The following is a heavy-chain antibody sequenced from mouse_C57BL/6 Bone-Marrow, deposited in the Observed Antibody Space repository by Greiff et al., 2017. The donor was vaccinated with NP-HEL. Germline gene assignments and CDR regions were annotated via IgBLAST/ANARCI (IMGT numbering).Heavy chain of an antibody. Sequence: DVMLGGSEGGLVQPGSSMKLSCTAPGFTLGDYYMAWARQVPEKGLEWVANINYDGSSTCYLDSLKSRFIISRDNAKNILYLQMSSLKSEDTATYYCARGWDAFAYWGQGTLVTVSA. J-gene: IGHJ3*01. CDR2: INYDGSST. CDR3: ARGWDAFAY. D-gene: IGHD4-1*01. V-gene: IGHV5-16*01. CDR1: GFTLGDYY.